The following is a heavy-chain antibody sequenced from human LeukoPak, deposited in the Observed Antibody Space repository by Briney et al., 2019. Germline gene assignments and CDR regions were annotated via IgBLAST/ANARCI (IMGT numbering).Heavy chain of an antibody. J-gene: IGHJ5*02. Sequence: GGSLRLSCAASGFTFSSYWMHWVRQAPGKGLVWVSRVNTDGRTTNYADSVRGRFTISRDNAENTLYLQMNSLRAEDTAVYYCARDRIEYQLLYGWFDPWGQGTLVTVSS. D-gene: IGHD2-2*02. CDR1: GFTFSSYW. CDR2: VNTDGRTT. V-gene: IGHV3-74*01. CDR3: ARDRIEYQLLYGWFDP.